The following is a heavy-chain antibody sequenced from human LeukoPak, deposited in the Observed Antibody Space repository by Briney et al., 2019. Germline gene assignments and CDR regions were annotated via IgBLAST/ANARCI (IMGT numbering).Heavy chain of an antibody. J-gene: IGHJ6*04. D-gene: IGHD2-15*01. CDR2: IYYSGST. CDR1: GGSISSGDYY. Sequence: SQTLSLTCTVSGGSISSGDYYWSWIRQPPGKGLEWIGYIYYSGSTYYNPSLKSRVTISVDTSKNQFSLKLSSVTAADTAVYYCARGFCSGSSCYSLHYYYGMDVWGKGTTVTVSS. CDR3: ARGFCSGSSCYSLHYYYGMDV. V-gene: IGHV4-30-4*01.